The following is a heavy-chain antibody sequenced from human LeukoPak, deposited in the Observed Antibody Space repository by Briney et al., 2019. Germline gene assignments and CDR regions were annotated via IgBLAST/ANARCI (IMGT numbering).Heavy chain of an antibody. V-gene: IGHV3-30*03. J-gene: IGHJ4*02. CDR2: ISNDGSKK. Sequence: GGSLRLSCAASGFTFSGHSMNWVRQAPGKGLDWVAVISNDGSKKYYADSVKGRFTISRDNAKNSLYLQMNSLGAEDTAVYYCARPYDTRGYFPDYWGQGTLVTVSS. CDR3: ARPYDTRGYFPDY. CDR1: GFTFSGHS. D-gene: IGHD3-22*01.